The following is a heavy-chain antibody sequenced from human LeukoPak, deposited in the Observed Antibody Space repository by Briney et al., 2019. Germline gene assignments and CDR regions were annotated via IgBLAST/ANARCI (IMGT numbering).Heavy chain of an antibody. J-gene: IGHJ4*02. CDR2: VYYSGST. V-gene: IGHV4-59*01. D-gene: IGHD4-23*01. Sequence: SETLSLTCTVSGGSISSFYWSWIRQPPGKGLEWIGYVYYSGSTNYNPSLKSRVTISLDASKNQFSLRLSSVTAADTAVYYCGRLYGGNALRGVDYWGQGTLVTVSS. CDR1: GGSISSFY. CDR3: GRLYGGNALRGVDY.